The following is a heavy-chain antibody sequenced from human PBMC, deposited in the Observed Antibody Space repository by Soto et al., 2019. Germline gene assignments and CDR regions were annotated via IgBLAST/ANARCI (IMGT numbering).Heavy chain of an antibody. CDR2: ISAYNGNT. Sequence: AASVKVSCKASGYTFTSYGISWVRQAPGQGLEWMGWISAYNGNTNCAQKLQGRVTMTTDTSTGTAYMELRSLRSDDTAVYYCARDRDIVVVPAAISNYYYGMDVWGQGTTVTVSS. CDR3: ARDRDIVVVPAAISNYYYGMDV. J-gene: IGHJ6*02. V-gene: IGHV1-18*04. CDR1: GYTFTSYG. D-gene: IGHD2-2*02.